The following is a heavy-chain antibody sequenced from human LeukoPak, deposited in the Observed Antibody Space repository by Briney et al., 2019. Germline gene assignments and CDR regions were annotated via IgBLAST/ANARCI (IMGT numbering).Heavy chain of an antibody. CDR2: ISSSSSTI. J-gene: IGHJ4*02. CDR3: TKERRRDDILTGSFSD. V-gene: IGHV3-48*01. D-gene: IGHD3-9*01. Sequence: AGGSLRLSCAASGFTFSSYSMNWVRQAPGKGLEWVSYISSSSSTIYYADSVKGRFTISRDNSKNTLYLQMNSLRAEDTAVYYCTKERRRDDILTGSFSDWGQGILVTVSS. CDR1: GFTFSSYS.